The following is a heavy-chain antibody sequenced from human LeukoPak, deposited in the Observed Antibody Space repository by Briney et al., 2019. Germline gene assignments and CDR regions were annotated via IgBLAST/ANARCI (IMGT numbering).Heavy chain of an antibody. V-gene: IGHV4-34*01. CDR2: IDPSGST. CDR1: GGSFSGYF. D-gene: IGHD3-16*01. J-gene: IGHJ4*02. CDR3: ARHGGYYFDY. Sequence: SETLSLTCAVYGGSFSGYFWSWIRQPPGKGLEWIGQIDPSGSTNYNPSLTSRVTISGDTSKNQFSLKLSSVTAADTAVYCCARHGGYYFDYWGQGTLVAVSS.